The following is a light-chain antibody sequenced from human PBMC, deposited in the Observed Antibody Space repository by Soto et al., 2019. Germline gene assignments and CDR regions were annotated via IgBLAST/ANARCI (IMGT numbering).Light chain of an antibody. J-gene: IGLJ1*01. CDR3: CSSGGSPTYV. CDR2: EVN. Sequence: QSALTQPASVSGSPGQSITISCTGTSSNVGSYKLVSWYQQHPGKAPKLMIFEVNKRPSGVSNRFSGSKSGNTASLTISGLKVEDEDAYYCCSSGGSPTYVFGTGTQLTVL. CDR1: SSNVGSYKL. V-gene: IGLV2-23*02.